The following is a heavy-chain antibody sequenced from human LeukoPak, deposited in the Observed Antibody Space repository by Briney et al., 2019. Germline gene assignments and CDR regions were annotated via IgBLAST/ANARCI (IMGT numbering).Heavy chain of an antibody. V-gene: IGHV3-23*01. Sequence: GGSLRLSCAASVFTFSSYAMSWVRQAPGKGLEWVSAISGSGGSTYYADSVKGRFTISRDNSKNTLYLQMNSLRAEDTAVYYCAKDKSGIAARANWFDPWGQGTLVTVSS. J-gene: IGHJ5*02. CDR1: VFTFSSYA. D-gene: IGHD6-6*01. CDR3: AKDKSGIAARANWFDP. CDR2: ISGSGGST.